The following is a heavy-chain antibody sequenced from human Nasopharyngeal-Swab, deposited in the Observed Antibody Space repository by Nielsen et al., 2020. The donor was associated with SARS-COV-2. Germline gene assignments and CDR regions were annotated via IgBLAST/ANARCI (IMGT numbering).Heavy chain of an antibody. CDR1: GGSISSGSYY. CDR2: SYTSGST. D-gene: IGHD4-17*01. J-gene: IGHJ6*03. Sequence: SETLSITCTVSGGSISSGSYYWSWIRQPAGKGLEWIGLSYTSGSTNYNPSLKSRVTIPVDTPKNQFSLKLSSVTAADTAVYYCARGLRGVTTYYYYYYMDVWGKGTTVTVSS. CDR3: ARGLRGVTTYYYYYYMDV. V-gene: IGHV4-61*02.